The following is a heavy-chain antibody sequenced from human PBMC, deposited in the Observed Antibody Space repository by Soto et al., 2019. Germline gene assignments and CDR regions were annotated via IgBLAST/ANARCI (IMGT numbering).Heavy chain of an antibody. J-gene: IGHJ4*02. D-gene: IGHD3-9*01. Sequence: EVQLVESGGGLVQPGGSLRLSCAASGFTFSTYEMNWVRQAPGKGLEWVSYISSGSKTIYYADSVKGRFIVSRDNAKNSQYLQMNSLRDEDTAVYYCVREDILGVRSFDYWGQGTLVTVSS. CDR1: GFTFSTYE. CDR3: VREDILGVRSFDY. V-gene: IGHV3-48*03. CDR2: ISSGSKTI.